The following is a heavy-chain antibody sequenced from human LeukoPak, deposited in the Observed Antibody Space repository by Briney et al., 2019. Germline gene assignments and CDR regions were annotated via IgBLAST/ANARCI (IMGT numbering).Heavy chain of an antibody. V-gene: IGHV3-21*01. CDR3: ARDRLHVAGQLDY. D-gene: IGHD6-19*01. CDR2: ISSSSSYI. J-gene: IGHJ4*02. Sequence: GGSLRLSCAASGFTFSSYSMNWVRQAPGKGLEWVSSISSSSSYIYYADSVKGRFTISRDNAKNSLYLQMNSLRAEDTAVDYCARDRLHVAGQLDYWGQGTLVTVSS. CDR1: GFTFSSYS.